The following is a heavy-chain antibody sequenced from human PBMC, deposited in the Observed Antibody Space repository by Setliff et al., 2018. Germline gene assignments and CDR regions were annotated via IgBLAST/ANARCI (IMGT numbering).Heavy chain of an antibody. CDR1: EFRFSIYG. CDR3: ARCGGGIGYSGTWFGHYDL. J-gene: IGHJ4*02. V-gene: IGHV3-30*02. Sequence: GGSLRLSCAASEFRFSIYGMHWVRQAPGKGLECVAFIRYDGSNKYYADSVKGRFTISKDDSKNTLYLQMDNLRPDDTAVYYCARCGGGIGYSGTWFGHYDLWGQGTPVTVSS. D-gene: IGHD5-12*01. CDR2: IRYDGSNK.